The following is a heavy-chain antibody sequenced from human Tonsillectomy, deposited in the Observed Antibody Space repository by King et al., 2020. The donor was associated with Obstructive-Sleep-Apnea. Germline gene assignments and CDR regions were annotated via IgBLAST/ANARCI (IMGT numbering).Heavy chain of an antibody. V-gene: IGHV3-23*04. Sequence: VQLVESGGGLVQPGGSLRLSCVASGFTFSSYAMSWVRQAPGKGLEWVSAISGSGGSTYYADSVKGRFTISRDNSKNTVYLQMNSLRAEDTAVYYCAKVYAYSYGLELYYFDYWCQGTLVTVSS. CDR2: ISGSGGST. J-gene: IGHJ4*02. CDR1: GFTFSSYA. D-gene: IGHD5-18*01. CDR3: AKVYAYSYGLELYYFDY.